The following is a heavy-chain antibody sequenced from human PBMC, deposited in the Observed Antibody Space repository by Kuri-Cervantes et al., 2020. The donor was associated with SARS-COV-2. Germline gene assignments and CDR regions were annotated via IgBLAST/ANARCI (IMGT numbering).Heavy chain of an antibody. Sequence: SETLSLTCTVSGGSISSGDYYWGWTRQPPGKGLEWIGTIHHSGTTYYNPSLESRVTISVDTSQNLFSLELTSVSAADTAVYYCARPLAGGTGSSDAFDFWGQGTLVTVSS. V-gene: IGHV4-39*01. CDR1: GGSISSGDYY. CDR2: IHHSGTT. J-gene: IGHJ3*01. D-gene: IGHD3-10*01. CDR3: ARPLAGGTGSSDAFDF.